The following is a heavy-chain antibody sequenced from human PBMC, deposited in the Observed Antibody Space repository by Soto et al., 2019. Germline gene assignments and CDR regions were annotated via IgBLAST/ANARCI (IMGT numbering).Heavy chain of an antibody. J-gene: IGHJ6*02. D-gene: IGHD2-8*01. CDR2: MNPNSGNS. Sequence: QVQLVQSGAEVKKPGASVKVSCKASGYTFTSYDINWVRQATGKGVAWMGWMNPNSGNSGNAQKFQGRVTMTTNTPIRTTYMALSSLRSEDTAVYYFAREGVRGMDVWGQGTTVTVSS. CDR3: AREGVRGMDV. CDR1: GYTFTSYD. V-gene: IGHV1-8*01.